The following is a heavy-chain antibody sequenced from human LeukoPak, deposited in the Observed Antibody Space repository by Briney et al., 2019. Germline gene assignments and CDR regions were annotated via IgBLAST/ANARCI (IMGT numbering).Heavy chain of an antibody. CDR1: GFTFSNYC. CDR2: IKQDGSEK. V-gene: IGHV3-7*01. CDR3: ARASPERGYSYGPLDNYFDY. D-gene: IGHD5-18*01. J-gene: IGHJ4*02. Sequence: GGSLRLSCAASGFTFSNYCMSWVRQAPGKGLEWVVNIKQDGSEKYYVDSGKGRFTISRDNAKNSLYLQMNSLRAEDTAVYYCARASPERGYSYGPLDNYFDYWGQGTLVSVSS.